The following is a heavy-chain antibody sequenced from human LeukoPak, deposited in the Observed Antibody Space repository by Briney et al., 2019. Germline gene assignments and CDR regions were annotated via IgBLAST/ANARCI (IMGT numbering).Heavy chain of an antibody. J-gene: IGHJ4*02. Sequence: PGGSLRLSCAAPGFTFSSYAMHWVRQAPGKGLEYVSAISSNGGSTYYANSVKGRFTISRDNSKNTLYLQMNSLRAEDTAVYYCARPEGSGSLDYWGQGTLVTVSS. CDR3: ARPEGSGSLDY. V-gene: IGHV3-64*01. D-gene: IGHD3-10*01. CDR1: GFTFSSYA. CDR2: ISSNGGST.